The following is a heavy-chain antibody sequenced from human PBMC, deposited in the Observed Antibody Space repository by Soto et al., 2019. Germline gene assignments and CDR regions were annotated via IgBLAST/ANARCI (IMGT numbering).Heavy chain of an antibody. V-gene: IGHV4-59*08. CDR1: GGSISSYY. D-gene: IGHD3-10*01. Sequence: QVQLQESGPGLVKPSETLSLTCTVSGGSISSYYWSWIRQPPGKGLEWIGYIYYSGSTNYNPSLXSXVXIXVATSKNQFSLKLSSVTAADTAVYYCARRYGVAFDIWGQGTMVTVSS. CDR3: ARRYGVAFDI. CDR2: IYYSGST. J-gene: IGHJ3*02.